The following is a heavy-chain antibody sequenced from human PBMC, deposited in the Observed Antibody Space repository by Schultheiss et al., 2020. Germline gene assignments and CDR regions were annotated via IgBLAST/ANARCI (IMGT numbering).Heavy chain of an antibody. J-gene: IGHJ6*02. CDR1: GGTFSSYA. CDR2: IIPIFGTA. D-gene: IGHD6-6*01. CDR3: AKESSRARTGNYYYYYGMDV. V-gene: IGHV1-69*13. Sequence: AVKGSCKASGGTFSSYAISWVRQAPGQGLEWMGGIIPIFGTANYAQKFQGRVTITADESTSTAYMELSSLRSEDTAVYYCAKESSRARTGNYYYYYGMDVWGQGTTVTVSS.